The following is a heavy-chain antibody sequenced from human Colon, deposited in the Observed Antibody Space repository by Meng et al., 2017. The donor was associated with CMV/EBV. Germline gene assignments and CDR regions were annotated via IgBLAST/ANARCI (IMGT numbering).Heavy chain of an antibody. Sequence: SETLSLTCTVSDGSVNSDDAFWSWLRQPPGKGLEWIGYIHYSGNTNYNPSLKSRVTMSIETSKNQFPLTLFSVTAADTAVYYCARDVMLPAPFVDPWGQGTLVTVSS. CDR3: ARDVMLPAPFVDP. CDR1: DGSVNSDDAF. V-gene: IGHV4-61*08. D-gene: IGHD2-2*01. J-gene: IGHJ5*02. CDR2: IHYSGNT.